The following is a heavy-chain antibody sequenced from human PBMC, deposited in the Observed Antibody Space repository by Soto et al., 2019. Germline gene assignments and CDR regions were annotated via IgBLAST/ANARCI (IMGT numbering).Heavy chain of an antibody. V-gene: IGHV4-30-4*01. CDR1: GGSISSGDYY. CDR2: IYYSGST. D-gene: IGHD6-19*01. CDR3: ARATGGAGIAVAVRRNYYYGMDV. J-gene: IGHJ6*02. Sequence: PSETLSLTCTVSGGSISSGDYYWSWIRQPPGKCLEWIGYIYYSGSTYYNPSPKSRVTISVDTSKNQFSLKLSSVTGADTAVYYCARATGGAGIAVAVRRNYYYGMDVWGQGTTVTVSS.